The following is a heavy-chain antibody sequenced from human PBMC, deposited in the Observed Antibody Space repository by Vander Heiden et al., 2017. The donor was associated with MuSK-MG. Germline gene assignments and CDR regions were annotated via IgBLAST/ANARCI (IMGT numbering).Heavy chain of an antibody. D-gene: IGHD6-19*01. J-gene: IGHJ4*02. CDR3: ARGSPDYCGSSGSLTD. CDR1: GFTFSSYW. Sequence: EVQLVESGGGLVQPGGSLRLSCPASGFTFSSYWMHWVRQAPGKGLVWVSRINGDGSSTSYADSVKGRFTISRDNAKNTRYLQMNSLRAEDTAVYYCARGSPDYCGSSGSLTDWGQGTLVTVSS. V-gene: IGHV3-74*01. CDR2: INGDGSST.